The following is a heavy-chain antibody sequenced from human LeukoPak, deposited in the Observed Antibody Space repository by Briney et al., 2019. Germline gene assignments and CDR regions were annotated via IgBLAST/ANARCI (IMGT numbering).Heavy chain of an antibody. CDR1: GDTMSNYY. D-gene: IGHD1-26*01. CDR3: ARPRLGATPFDAFDI. V-gene: IGHV4-4*07. J-gene: IGHJ3*02. CDR2: IYYSGNA. Sequence: SETLSLTCTVSGDTMSNYYWTWIRQPAGKGLEWIGRIYYSGNADYNQTLNGRVTMSIDTSKNQFSLKLASVTAADTAVYYCARPRLGATPFDAFDIWGQGTMVTVSS.